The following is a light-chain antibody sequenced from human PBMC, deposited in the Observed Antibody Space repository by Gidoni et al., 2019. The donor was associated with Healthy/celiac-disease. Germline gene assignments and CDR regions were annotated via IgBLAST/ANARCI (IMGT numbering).Light chain of an antibody. J-gene: IGLJ3*02. Sequence: QSALTQPASVSASPGQSITISCTGTSSDVGGYNYVSWYQQHPSKAPKLMIYDVSNRPSGVSNRFSGSKSGNTASLTISGLQAEDEADYYCSSYTSSSTWVFGGGTKLTVL. V-gene: IGLV2-14*03. CDR1: SSDVGGYNY. CDR3: SSYTSSSTWV. CDR2: DVS.